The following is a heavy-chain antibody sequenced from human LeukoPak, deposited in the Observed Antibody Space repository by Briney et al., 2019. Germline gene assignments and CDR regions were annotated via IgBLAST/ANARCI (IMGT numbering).Heavy chain of an antibody. CDR2: IYSGGFSGGGP. CDR3: ARDMRGGGFNSFDH. Sequence: PGGSLTLICAVSGFNVSSHHMIWVRQAPGKGLEWVTVIYSGGFSGGGPHYADSVKGRFTTSSEGSKNTLYLQMNSLRVDDTAVYYCARDMRGGGFNSFDHWGLGTLVTVSS. CDR1: GFNVSSHH. J-gene: IGHJ4*02. D-gene: IGHD5-24*01. V-gene: IGHV3-66*01.